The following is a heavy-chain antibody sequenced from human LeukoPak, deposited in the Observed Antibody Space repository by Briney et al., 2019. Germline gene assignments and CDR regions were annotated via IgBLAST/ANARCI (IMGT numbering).Heavy chain of an antibody. D-gene: IGHD3-9*01. CDR2: MYTSGST. Sequence: PSETLSLTCTVSGGSINSGAYYWSWIRQPAGKGLEWIGRMYTSGSTNYNPSLKSRVTISRDTSKNQFSLKLSSVTAADTAVYYCASSYYDILTGHYPFDYWGQGTLVTVSS. CDR1: GGSINSGAYY. V-gene: IGHV4-61*02. CDR3: ASSYYDILTGHYPFDY. J-gene: IGHJ4*02.